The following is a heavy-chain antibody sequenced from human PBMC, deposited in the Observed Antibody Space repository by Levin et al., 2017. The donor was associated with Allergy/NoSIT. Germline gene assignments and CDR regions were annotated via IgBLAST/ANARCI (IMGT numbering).Heavy chain of an antibody. CDR1: GGSINNCY. CDR3: ARQSRGEGAAADY. Sequence: SETLSLTCTVSGGSINNCYWNWIRQPPGKGLEWIGYIYYNGSTNYNPSLKSRVTISVDTSKNQLSLKLSSVTAADTAVYYCARQSRGEGAAADYWGQGTLVTVSS. J-gene: IGHJ4*02. V-gene: IGHV4-59*08. D-gene: IGHD6-25*01. CDR2: IYYNGST.